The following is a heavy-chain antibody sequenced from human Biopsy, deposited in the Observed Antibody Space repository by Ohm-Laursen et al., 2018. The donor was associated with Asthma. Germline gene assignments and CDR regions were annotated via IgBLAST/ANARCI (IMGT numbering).Heavy chain of an antibody. CDR2: IYYSGTT. CDR1: SGSGGHMRSGNYY. D-gene: IGHD6-13*01. Sequence: GTLSLTWSLSSGSGGHMRSGNYYWGWIRQPPGKGLEWIGSIYYSGTTYYNPSLESRVTVSADTSKNQFSLKLTSVTAADTAVYYCVRGSSSWHHGPFHYYYGLDVWGQGTTATVSS. J-gene: IGHJ6*02. CDR3: VRGSSSWHHGPFHYYYGLDV. V-gene: IGHV4-39*01.